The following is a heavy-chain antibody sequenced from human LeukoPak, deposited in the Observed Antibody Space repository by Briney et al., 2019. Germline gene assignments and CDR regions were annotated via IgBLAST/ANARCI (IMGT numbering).Heavy chain of an antibody. CDR2: IIPILGIA. CDR1: GGTFSSYA. J-gene: IGHJ6*02. D-gene: IGHD3-10*01. CDR3: ASRITMVRGATGESMDV. V-gene: IGHV1-69*04. Sequence: GASVKVSCKASGGTFSSYAISWVRQAPGQGLEWMGRIIPILGIANYAQEFQGRVTITADKSTSTAYMELSSLRSEDTAVYYCASRITMVRGATGESMDVWGQGTTVTVSS.